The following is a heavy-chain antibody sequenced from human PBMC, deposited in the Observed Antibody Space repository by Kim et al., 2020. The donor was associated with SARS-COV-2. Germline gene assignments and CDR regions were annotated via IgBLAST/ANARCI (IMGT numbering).Heavy chain of an antibody. CDR3: ARAGSSSYITIFGVVTYYMDV. V-gene: IGHV3-33*01. CDR1: GFTFSSYG. CDR2: IWYDGSNK. D-gene: IGHD3-3*01. J-gene: IGHJ6*03. Sequence: GGSLRLSCAASGFTFSSYGRHWVRQAPGKGLEWVALIWYDGSNKYYAHSVKGRFTISRDNSKNTMYLQMNSLRAEDTAVYYCARAGSSSYITIFGVVTYYMDVWGKGTTVTVSS.